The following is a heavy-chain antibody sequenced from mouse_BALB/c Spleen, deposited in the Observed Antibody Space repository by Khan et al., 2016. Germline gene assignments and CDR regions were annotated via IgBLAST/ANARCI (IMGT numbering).Heavy chain of an antibody. Sequence: QIQLVQSGPELKKPGKTVKISCKASGYTFTNYGMNWVKQAPGKGLQWMGWINTYSGESTYADDFKGRFAFSLETSANTAYLQINNLKTEDTATYFCARYRYYYGSSRYFDVWGAGTTVTVSS. CDR1: GYTFTNYG. CDR3: ARYRYYYGSSRYFDV. V-gene: IGHV9-3-1*01. J-gene: IGHJ1*01. CDR2: INTYSGES. D-gene: IGHD1-1*01.